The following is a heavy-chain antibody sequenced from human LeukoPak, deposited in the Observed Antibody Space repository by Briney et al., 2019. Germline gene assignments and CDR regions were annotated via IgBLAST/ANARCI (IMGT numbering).Heavy chain of an antibody. CDR2: IGGSGGAT. J-gene: IGHJ6*04. Sequence: SGGSLRLSCAASGFAFSSYVLSWVRQAPGKGLKWVSAIGGSGGATYYADSVKGRFTTSRDNSRNTLYLQMNSLRADDTAVYYRAKGVGINNYYYYGVDVWGKGTTVTVSS. CDR3: AKGVGINNYYYYGVDV. D-gene: IGHD2-15*01. CDR1: GFAFSSYV. V-gene: IGHV3-23*01.